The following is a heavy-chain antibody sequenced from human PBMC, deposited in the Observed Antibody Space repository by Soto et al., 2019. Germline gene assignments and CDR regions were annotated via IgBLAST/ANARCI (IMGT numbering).Heavy chain of an antibody. CDR2: IYWDDDK. Sequence: QITLKESGPTLVQPTQTLTLTCTFSGFSLSTSGVGVGWIRQPPGQALEWLALIYWDDDKRYSPSLKSRLTITMDTSKNQVVLTMTNMDPVDTATYYCAHRRQQLGPYYYFDYWGQGTLVTVAS. CDR1: GFSLSTSGVG. CDR3: AHRRQQLGPYYYFDY. D-gene: IGHD6-13*01. V-gene: IGHV2-5*02. J-gene: IGHJ4*02.